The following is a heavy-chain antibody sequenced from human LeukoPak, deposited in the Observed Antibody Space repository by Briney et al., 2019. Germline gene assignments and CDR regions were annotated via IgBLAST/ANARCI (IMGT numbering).Heavy chain of an antibody. Sequence: PSETLSLTCTVSGVSISTYYWTWIRQPPGKGLEWIGYMSYSGSTNYNPSLKRRVTISVDTSKYQFSRKLSSVTAADTAVYYCARVGYFGSGNYYNDRGAFDYWGQGTLVTVSS. CDR3: ARVGYFGSGNYYNDRGAFDY. J-gene: IGHJ4*02. CDR2: MSYSGST. CDR1: GVSISTYY. V-gene: IGHV4-59*01. D-gene: IGHD3-10*01.